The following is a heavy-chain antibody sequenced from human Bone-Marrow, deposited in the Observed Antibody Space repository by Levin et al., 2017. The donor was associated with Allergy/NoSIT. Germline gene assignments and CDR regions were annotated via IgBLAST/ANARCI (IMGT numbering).Heavy chain of an antibody. V-gene: IGHV3-30*18. D-gene: IGHD2-15*01. CDR3: AKERYCSGGSCRTPLDY. CDR1: GFTFSSYG. CDR2: ISYDGSNK. Sequence: GESLKISCAASGFTFSSYGMHWVRQAPGKGLEWVAVISYDGSNKYYADSVKGRFTISRDNSKNTLYLQMNSLRAEDTAVYYCAKERYCSGGSCRTPLDYWGQGTLVTVSS. J-gene: IGHJ4*02.